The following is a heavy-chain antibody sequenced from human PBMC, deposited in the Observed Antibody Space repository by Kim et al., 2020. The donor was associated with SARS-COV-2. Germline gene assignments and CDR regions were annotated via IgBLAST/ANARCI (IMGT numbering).Heavy chain of an antibody. CDR1: GGSISSSSYY. D-gene: IGHD3-3*01. J-gene: IGHJ3*01. CDR2: IYYIGST. CDR3: ARGLGLRFLEWLVPDA. V-gene: IGHV4-39*01. Sequence: SETLSRTCTVSGGSISSSSYYWGWIRQPPGKGLEWIGSIYYIGSTYYNPSLKSRVTISVDTSKNQFSLKLSSVTAADTAVYYCARGLGLRFLEWLVPDA.